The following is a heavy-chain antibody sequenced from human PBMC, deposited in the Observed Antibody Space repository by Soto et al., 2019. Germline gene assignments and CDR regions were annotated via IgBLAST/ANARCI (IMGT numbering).Heavy chain of an antibody. Sequence: HPXEFLSLSFAASGFSFSHYWVCWVRQAPGKGLEWVANIKTDGSEEYYVDSVKGRFTVSRDNTKNSLYLQMNSLRVEDTAVYYCKRGNWFSIDIWGQGTTVTVSS. CDR1: GFSFSHYW. CDR2: IKTDGSEE. CDR3: KRGNWFSIDI. V-gene: IGHV3-7*01. J-gene: IGHJ3*02. D-gene: IGHD3-10*01.